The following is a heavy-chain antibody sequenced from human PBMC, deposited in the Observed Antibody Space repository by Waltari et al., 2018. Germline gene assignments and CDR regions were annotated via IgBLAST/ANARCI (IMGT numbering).Heavy chain of an antibody. CDR3: ARDLGRGLFLDS. CDR1: GAPMSGNSW. D-gene: IGHD2-15*01. J-gene: IGHJ4*02. CDR2: VHRNGRT. Sequence: PLQESCTGLVNPSGTLSFTCPVSGAPMSGNSWCSWVRQSPDKGLECLGQVHRNGRTNYNPSLASRAIVSLDSSMNQFSLRILSATAADTAVYYCARDLGRGLFLDSWGQGTLVTVSP. V-gene: IGHV4-4*02.